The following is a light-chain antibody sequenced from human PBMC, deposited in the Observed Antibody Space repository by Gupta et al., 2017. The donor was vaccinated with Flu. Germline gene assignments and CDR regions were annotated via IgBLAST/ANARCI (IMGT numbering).Light chain of an antibody. CDR3: QHRHSSPFT. J-gene: IGKJ5*01. CDR2: TAS. Sequence: PSFLSASVGDRVTITCRASQGISSYLAWYQQKPGKAPKLLINTASTVKSGVPSRFSGSGSGTEFTLTISSRQPEDFATYYCQHRHSSPFTFGQGTQLDIK. V-gene: IGKV1-9*01. CDR1: QGISSY.